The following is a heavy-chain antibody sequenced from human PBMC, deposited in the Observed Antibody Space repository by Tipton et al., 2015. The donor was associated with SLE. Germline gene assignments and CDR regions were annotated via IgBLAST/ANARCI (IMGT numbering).Heavy chain of an antibody. V-gene: IGHV4-4*07. J-gene: IGHJ6*02. CDR3: ARGGSTWPSV. Sequence: TLSLTSTVSGVSINHYYWSWIRQPAGKGMEWIGRIFIRGTPNYNPSLKSRVTTSVDTSKSQFSLNLSSVTAADTAIYYCARGGSTWPSVWGQGTTVTVSS. CDR2: IFIRGTP. D-gene: IGHD6-13*01. CDR1: GVSINHYY.